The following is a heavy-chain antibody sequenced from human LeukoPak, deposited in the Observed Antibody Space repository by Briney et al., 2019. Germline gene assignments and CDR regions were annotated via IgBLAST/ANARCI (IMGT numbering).Heavy chain of an antibody. Sequence: ASVKVSCKASGYTFTSYYMHWVRQAPGQGLEWMGIINPSGGSTSYAQKFQGRVTMTRDMSTSTVYMELSSLRSEDTAVYYCAKDRPLADYYYDSSGYSDWGQGTLVTVSS. CDR2: INPSGGST. CDR1: GYTFTSYY. D-gene: IGHD3-22*01. CDR3: AKDRPLADYYYDSSGYSD. J-gene: IGHJ4*02. V-gene: IGHV1-46*01.